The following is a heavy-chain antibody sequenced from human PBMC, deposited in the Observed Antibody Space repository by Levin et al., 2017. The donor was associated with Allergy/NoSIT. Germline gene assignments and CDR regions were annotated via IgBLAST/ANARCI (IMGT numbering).Heavy chain of an antibody. J-gene: IGHJ4*02. V-gene: IGHV3-30-3*01. CDR3: ARPGQQRASGFDY. D-gene: IGHD6-13*01. CDR2: ISYDGSNK. CDR1: GFTFSSYA. Sequence: PGGSLRLSCAASGFTFSSYAMHWVRQAPGKGLEWVAVISYDGSNKYYADSVKGRFTISRDNSKNTLYLQMNSLRAEDTAVYYCARPGQQRASGFDYWGQGTLVTVSS.